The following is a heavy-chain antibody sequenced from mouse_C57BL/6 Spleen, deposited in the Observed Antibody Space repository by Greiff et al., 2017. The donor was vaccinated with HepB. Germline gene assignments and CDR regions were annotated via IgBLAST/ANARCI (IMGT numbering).Heavy chain of an antibody. CDR2: IHPNSGST. CDR1: GYTFTSYW. J-gene: IGHJ4*01. Sequence: VQLQQPGAELVKPGASVKLSCKASGYTFTSYWMHWVKQRPGQGLEWIGMIHPNSGSTNYNEKFKSKATLTVDKSSSTAYMQLSSLTSEDSAVYYCARNYRVYAMDYWGQGTSVTVSS. D-gene: IGHD2-14*01. CDR3: ARNYRVYAMDY. V-gene: IGHV1-64*01.